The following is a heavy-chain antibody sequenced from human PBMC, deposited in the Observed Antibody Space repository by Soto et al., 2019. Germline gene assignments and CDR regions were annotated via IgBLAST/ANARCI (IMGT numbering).Heavy chain of an antibody. J-gene: IGHJ6*02. Sequence: SETLSLTCGVFSGSLTDHYWTWIRQTPGKGLEWIGEINHSGITDYNPSLKSRVTLSLDTSKNQFSLKVTALTAADTAVYYCARGKPSGYRFGPRNFFYYGMDVWGPGTTVTV. V-gene: IGHV4-34*01. CDR3: ARGKPSGYRFGPRNFFYYGMDV. CDR2: INHSGIT. CDR1: SGSLTDHY. D-gene: IGHD5-18*01.